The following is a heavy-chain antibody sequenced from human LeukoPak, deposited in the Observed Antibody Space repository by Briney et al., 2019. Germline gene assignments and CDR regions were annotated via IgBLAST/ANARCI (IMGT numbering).Heavy chain of an antibody. CDR2: ISSSSSTI. Sequence: GGSLRLSCAASGFTFSSYSMNWVRQAPGKGLEWVSYISSSSSTIYYADSVKGRFTISRDNAKNSLYLQMNSLRGEDTAVYYCARNTIFGVVHAFDIWGQGTMVTVSS. D-gene: IGHD3-3*01. CDR3: ARNTIFGVVHAFDI. V-gene: IGHV3-48*01. J-gene: IGHJ3*02. CDR1: GFTFSSYS.